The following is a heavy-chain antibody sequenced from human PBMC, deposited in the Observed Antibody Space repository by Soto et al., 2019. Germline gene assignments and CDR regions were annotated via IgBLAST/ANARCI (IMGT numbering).Heavy chain of an antibody. CDR1: GYTFTGYY. J-gene: IGHJ6*02. CDR3: ARDVIRFLPHLYYYYGMDV. CDR2: INPNSGGT. D-gene: IGHD3-3*01. Sequence: QVQLVQSGAEVKKPGASVKVSCKASGYTFTGYYMHWVRQAPGQGLEWMGWINPNSGGTNYAQKFQGRVTMTRDTSISTAYMELSRLRSDDTAVYYCARDVIRFLPHLYYYYGMDVWGQGTTVTVSS. V-gene: IGHV1-2*02.